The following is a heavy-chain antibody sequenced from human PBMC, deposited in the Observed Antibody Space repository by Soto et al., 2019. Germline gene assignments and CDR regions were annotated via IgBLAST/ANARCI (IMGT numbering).Heavy chain of an antibody. D-gene: IGHD3-3*01. Sequence: SETLSLTCSVSGGSISGSYWSWIRQSPGKGLEWLGYVYYTGSTNYNPSLKSRVTISVDKSKNQFSLKLSSVTAADTAVYYCARGITIFGVVIFDYWGQGTLVTVSS. CDR1: GGSISGSY. CDR2: VYYTGST. J-gene: IGHJ4*02. CDR3: ARGITIFGVVIFDY. V-gene: IGHV4-59*12.